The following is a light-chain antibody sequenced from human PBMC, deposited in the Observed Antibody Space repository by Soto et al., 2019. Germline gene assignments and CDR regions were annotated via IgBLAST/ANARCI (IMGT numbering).Light chain of an antibody. CDR2: EGS. Sequence: QSALTQPASVSGSPGQSITISCTGTSSDVGSYNLVSWYQQHPGKAPKLMIYEGSKRPSGVSNRFSGSKSCNTASLTISALQAEDEDDYYCCSYAGSSTWVFGGGTKLTVL. CDR1: SSDVGSYNL. CDR3: CSYAGSSTWV. J-gene: IGLJ3*02. V-gene: IGLV2-23*01.